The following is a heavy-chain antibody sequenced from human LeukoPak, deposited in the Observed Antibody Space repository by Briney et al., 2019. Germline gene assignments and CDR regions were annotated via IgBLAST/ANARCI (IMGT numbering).Heavy chain of an antibody. D-gene: IGHD3-10*01. CDR3: ARDLSGDTMSPAFDI. CDR2: ISSSSSTI. Sequence: GGSLRLSCAASGFTLSSSSMNWVRQAPGKGLEWVSYISSSSSTIYYADSVKGRFTISRDNAKNSLYLQMNSLRAEDTAVYYCARDLSGDTMSPAFDIWGQGTMVTVSS. CDR1: GFTLSSSS. V-gene: IGHV3-48*04. J-gene: IGHJ3*02.